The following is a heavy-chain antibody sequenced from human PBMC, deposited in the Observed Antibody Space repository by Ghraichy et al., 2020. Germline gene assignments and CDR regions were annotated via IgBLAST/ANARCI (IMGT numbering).Heavy chain of an antibody. Sequence: GGSLRLSCAASGFTFSSYAMRWVRQAPGKGLEWVSGIGGSGRTTYYADSVKGRFTISRDNYKNIVYLQMSSLRAEDTAVYFCAKAYCSGGSCSNWLDPWGQGTLVTVSS. CDR1: GFTFSSYA. V-gene: IGHV3-23*01. D-gene: IGHD2-15*01. CDR3: AKAYCSGGSCSNWLDP. J-gene: IGHJ5*02. CDR2: IGGSGRTT.